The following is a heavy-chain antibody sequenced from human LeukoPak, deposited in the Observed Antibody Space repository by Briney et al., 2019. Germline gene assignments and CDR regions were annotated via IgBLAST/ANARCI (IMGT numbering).Heavy chain of an antibody. Sequence: GGSLRLSCAASGFTFSSYEMNWVRQAPGKGLEWVSYISSSGSTIYYADSVKGRFTISRDNAKNSLYLQMNSLRAEDTAVYYCARDTESYYSTSPDYWGQGTLVTVSS. CDR1: GFTFSSYE. D-gene: IGHD1-26*01. J-gene: IGHJ4*02. CDR3: ARDTESYYSTSPDY. V-gene: IGHV3-48*03. CDR2: ISSSGSTI.